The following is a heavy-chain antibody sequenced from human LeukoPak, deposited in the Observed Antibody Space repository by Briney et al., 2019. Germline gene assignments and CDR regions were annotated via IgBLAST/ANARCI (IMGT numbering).Heavy chain of an antibody. CDR1: GYTFTSYD. Sequence: ASVKVSCKASGYTFTSYDINWVRQATGQGLEWMGWMNPNSGNTGYAQKFQGRVTMTRNTSISTAYMELSSLRSEDTAVYYCARSPDILTGENFDYWGQGTLVTVSS. CDR2: MNPNSGNT. CDR3: ARSPDILTGENFDY. J-gene: IGHJ4*02. V-gene: IGHV1-8*01. D-gene: IGHD3-9*01.